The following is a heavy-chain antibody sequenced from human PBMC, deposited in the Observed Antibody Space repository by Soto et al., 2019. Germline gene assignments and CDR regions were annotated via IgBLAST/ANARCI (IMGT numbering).Heavy chain of an antibody. CDR3: GTPPGGGGY. J-gene: IGHJ4*02. CDR1: GFTVSNNY. D-gene: IGHD3-10*01. V-gene: IGHV3-53*01. CDR2: IYSGGYT. Sequence: EVQLVESGGGLIQPGGSLRLSCAVSGFTVSNNYMSWVRQAPGKGLEGVSVIYSGGYTAYGDSVKGRFTISRDNSKNTRFLQRNSLGAADLAVFFWGTPPGGGGYWGQGTLVTVSS.